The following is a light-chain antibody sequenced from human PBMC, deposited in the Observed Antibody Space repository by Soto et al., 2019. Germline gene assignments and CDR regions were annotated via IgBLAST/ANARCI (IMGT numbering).Light chain of an antibody. Sequence: EIVLTQSPGTLSLSPGERATLSCRASQSVSSSYLAWYQQKLGQAPRLLIYGASNRATGIPDRFSGSGSGTDXXXTXXRLGPEDFAVYYCQQYGSSPWTFGQGTKVEIK. CDR3: QQYGSSPWT. J-gene: IGKJ1*01. CDR1: QSVSSSY. CDR2: GAS. V-gene: IGKV3-20*01.